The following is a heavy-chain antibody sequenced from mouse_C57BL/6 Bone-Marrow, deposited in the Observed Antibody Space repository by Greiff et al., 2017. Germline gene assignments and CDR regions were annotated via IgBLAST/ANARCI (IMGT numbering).Heavy chain of an antibody. D-gene: IGHD1-1*01. CDR1: GFTFSDYY. CDR2: INYDGSST. Sequence: EVHLVESEGGLVQPGSSMKLSCTASGFTFSDYYMAWVRQVPEKGLEWVANINYDGSSTYYLDSLKSRFIISRDNAKNILYLQMSSLKSEDTATYYCAREEGLDYGSSYDYWGQGTTLTVSS. CDR3: AREEGLDYGSSYDY. V-gene: IGHV5-16*01. J-gene: IGHJ2*01.